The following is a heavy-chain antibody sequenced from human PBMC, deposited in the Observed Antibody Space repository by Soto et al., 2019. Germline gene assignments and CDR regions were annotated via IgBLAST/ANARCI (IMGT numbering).Heavy chain of an antibody. V-gene: IGHV4-59*08. CDR2: IYYSGST. D-gene: IGHD3-22*01. J-gene: IGHJ5*02. CDR1: GGYISSYY. CDR3: ARSGDSSGYYYWFDP. Sequence: PSETLSLTCTVSGGYISSYYWSWIRQPPGKGLEWIGYIYYSGSTNYNPSLKSRVTISVDTSKNQFSLKLSSVTAADTAVYYCARSGDSSGYYYWFDPWGQGTLVTVSS.